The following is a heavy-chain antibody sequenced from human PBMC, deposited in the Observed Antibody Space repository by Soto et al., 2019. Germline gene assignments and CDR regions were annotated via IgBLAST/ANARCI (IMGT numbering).Heavy chain of an antibody. D-gene: IGHD3-22*01. CDR3: AKDFWYYDSSGYPDY. CDR2: ISYDGSNK. V-gene: IGHV3-30*18. Sequence: PGGSLRLSCAASGFTFSSYGMHWVRQAPGKGLEWVAVISYDGSNKYYADSVKGRFTISRDNSKNTLYLQMNSLRAEDTAVYYSAKDFWYYDSSGYPDYWGQGTLVTVSS. J-gene: IGHJ4*02. CDR1: GFTFSSYG.